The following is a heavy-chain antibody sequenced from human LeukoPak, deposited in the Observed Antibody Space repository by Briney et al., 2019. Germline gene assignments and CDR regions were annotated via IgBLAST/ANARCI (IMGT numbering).Heavy chain of an antibody. CDR2: INRDSGST. CDR3: AKEPRGSSSRLIYFDY. D-gene: IGHD6-13*01. V-gene: IGHV3-23*01. J-gene: IGHJ4*02. CDR1: GFPFNNFA. Sequence: GGSLRLSCAASGFPFNNFAMSWVRQAPGKGLEWVSAINRDSGSTYYADSVRGRFTISRDNSKNTLYLHMSSLRAEDAAVYYCAKEPRGSSSRLIYFDYWGQGTLVTVSS.